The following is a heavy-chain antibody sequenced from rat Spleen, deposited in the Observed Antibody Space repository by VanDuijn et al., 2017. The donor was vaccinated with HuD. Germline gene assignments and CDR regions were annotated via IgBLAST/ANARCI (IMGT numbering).Heavy chain of an antibody. J-gene: IGHJ2*01. D-gene: IGHD1-12*02. Sequence: EVQLVESDGGLVQPGRSLKLSCAASGFTFSDYYMAWVRQAPTKGLEWVATISYDGSSTYYRDSVKGRFTISRDNAKSTLYLQMDSLRSEDTATYYCTTDIYYDGTYYPGGFDYWGQGVMVTVSS. V-gene: IGHV5-20*01. CDR3: TTDIYYDGTYYPGGFDY. CDR1: GFTFSDYY. CDR2: ISYDGSST.